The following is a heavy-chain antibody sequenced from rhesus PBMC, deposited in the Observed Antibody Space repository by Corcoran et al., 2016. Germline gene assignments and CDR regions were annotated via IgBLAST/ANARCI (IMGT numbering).Heavy chain of an antibody. Sequence: QVTLKESGPALVKPTQTLTLTCTFSGFSLSTSGMRVSWIRQPPGKALEWLARIDWDDDKYYSTSLKSSLPISKDTSKNQVVLTMTNMDPVDTATYYCARGYNWILFDYWGQGVLVTVSS. CDR2: IDWDDDK. V-gene: IGHV2S2*01. D-gene: IGHD1-26*01. J-gene: IGHJ4*01. CDR1: GFSLSTSGMR. CDR3: ARGYNWILFDY.